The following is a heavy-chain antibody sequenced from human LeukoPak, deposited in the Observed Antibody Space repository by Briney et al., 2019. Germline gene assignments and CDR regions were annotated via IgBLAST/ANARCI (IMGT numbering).Heavy chain of an antibody. V-gene: IGHV3-23*01. CDR2: ISGSGGST. D-gene: IGHD6-13*01. Sequence: PGGSLRLSCAASGFTFSSYSMNWVRQAPGKGLEWVSAISGSGGSTYYADSVKGRFTISRDNSKNTLYLQMNSLRAEDTAVYYCAKEGGIAAAGYRYYFDYWGQGTLVTVSS. J-gene: IGHJ4*02. CDR1: GFTFSSYS. CDR3: AKEGGIAAAGYRYYFDY.